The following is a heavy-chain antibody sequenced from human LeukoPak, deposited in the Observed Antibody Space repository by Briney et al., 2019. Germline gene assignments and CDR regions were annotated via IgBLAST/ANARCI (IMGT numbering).Heavy chain of an antibody. CDR3: TTGGYGGQFDY. V-gene: IGHV3-15*01. J-gene: IGHJ4*02. Sequence: GVSPRLSCAASGFTFSDYYMSWVRQAPGKGLDWVGRIKSKTDGGTTDYAAPVKGRFTISRDDSKNTLYLQMNSLKTEDTAVYYCTTGGYGGQFDYWGQGTLVTVSS. CDR2: IKSKTDGGTT. D-gene: IGHD5-12*01. CDR1: GFTFSDYY.